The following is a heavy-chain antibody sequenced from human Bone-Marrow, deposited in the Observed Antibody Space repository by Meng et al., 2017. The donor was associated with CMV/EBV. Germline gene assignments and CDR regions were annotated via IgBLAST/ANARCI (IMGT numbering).Heavy chain of an antibody. CDR2: INHSGST. Sequence: LRLSCAVYGGSFSGYYWSWIRQPPGKGLEWIGEINHSGSTNYNPSLKSRVTISVDTYKNQFSLKLSSVTAADTAVYYCARGTYYDFWSGYLRYGMDVWGQGTTVTVSS. CDR1: GGSFSGYY. CDR3: ARGTYYDFWSGYLRYGMDV. V-gene: IGHV4-34*01. D-gene: IGHD3-3*01. J-gene: IGHJ6*02.